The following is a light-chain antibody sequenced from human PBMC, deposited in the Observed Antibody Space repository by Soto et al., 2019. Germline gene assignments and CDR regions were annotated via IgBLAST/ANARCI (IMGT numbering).Light chain of an antibody. Sequence: EIVMTQSPATLSVSPGERATLSCRASQTVSSNLAWYQQKPGQAPRLLISGASTRATGIPARFSGSGSGADFTLTISSLQSEDFAVYYCQQYNNWPPAITFGQGTRLEIK. CDR2: GAS. CDR1: QTVSSN. V-gene: IGKV3-15*01. CDR3: QQYNNWPPAIT. J-gene: IGKJ5*01.